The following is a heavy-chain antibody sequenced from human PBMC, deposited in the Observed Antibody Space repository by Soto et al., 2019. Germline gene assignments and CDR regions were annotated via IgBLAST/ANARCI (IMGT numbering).Heavy chain of an antibody. CDR3: ARVPTP. V-gene: IGHV4-30-2*01. J-gene: IGHJ5*02. CDR2: IYHSGST. Sequence: QLQLQESGSGLVKPSQTLSLTCAVSGGSISSGGYSWIWIRQPPGKGLEWVGYIYHSGSTYYNPSFKMREPTAVDRATNQFSLEVSAVAAADTAVYYCARVPTPWGQGTLVTVSS. CDR1: GGSISSGGYS.